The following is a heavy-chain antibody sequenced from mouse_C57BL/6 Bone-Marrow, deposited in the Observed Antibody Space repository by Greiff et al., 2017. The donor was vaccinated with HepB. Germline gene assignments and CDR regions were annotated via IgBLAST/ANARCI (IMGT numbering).Heavy chain of an antibody. V-gene: IGHV1-26*01. CDR3: ARGIYYYGSSPRDY. CDR2: INPNNGGT. CDR1: GYTFTDYY. D-gene: IGHD1-1*01. J-gene: IGHJ4*01. Sequence: EVQLQQSGPELVKPGASVKISCKASGYTFTDYYMNWVKQSHGKSLEWIGDINPNNGGTSYNQKFKGKATLTVDKSSSTAYMELRSLTSEDSAVYYCARGIYYYGSSPRDYWGQGTSVTVSS.